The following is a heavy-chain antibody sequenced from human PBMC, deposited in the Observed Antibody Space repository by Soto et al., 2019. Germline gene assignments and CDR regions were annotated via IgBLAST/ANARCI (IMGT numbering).Heavy chain of an antibody. CDR1: GFTFSNAW. V-gene: IGHV3-15*07. D-gene: IGHD3-22*01. Sequence: EVQLVESGGGLLNPAGSLRLSCAASGFTFSNAWINWVRQAPGKGLEWVGRIKSKTDGGTTDFAAPVKGRFAITRDDSRYMVYLQMNSLKIEDTAGYYCTTVSFLTIVIVRFYYWGHGTLVTVSS. J-gene: IGHJ4*01. CDR2: IKSKTDGGTT. CDR3: TTVSFLTIVIVRFYY.